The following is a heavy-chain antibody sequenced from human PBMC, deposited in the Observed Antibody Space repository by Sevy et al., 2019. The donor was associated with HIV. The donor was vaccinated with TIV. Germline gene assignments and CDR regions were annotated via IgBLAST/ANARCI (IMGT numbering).Heavy chain of an antibody. J-gene: IGHJ4*02. V-gene: IGHV3-7*01. CDR1: GFTFSSYW. Sequence: GGSLRLSCAVSGFTFSSYWMSWVRQAPGKGLEWVANIKQDGSEKYYVNSVKGRFTISRDNAKNSLYLQMNSLRAEDTAVYYCARDQLLTDYFDYWGQGTPVTVSS. CDR2: IKQDGSEK. CDR3: ARDQLLTDYFDY. D-gene: IGHD2-2*01.